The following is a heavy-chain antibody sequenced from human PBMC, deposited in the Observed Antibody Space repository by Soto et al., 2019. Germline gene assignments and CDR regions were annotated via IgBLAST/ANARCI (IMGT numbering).Heavy chain of an antibody. J-gene: IGHJ4*02. CDR1: GYTFTGYY. V-gene: IGHV1-2*04. D-gene: IGHD3-22*01. CDR3: ARDSSTTYYYDSSPRYYFDY. Sequence: QVQLVQSGAEVKKPGASVKVSCKASGYTFTGYYMHWVRQAPGQGLEWMGWINPNSGGTNYAQKFQGWVTMTRDTSISTAYMELSRLRSDDTAVYYCARDSSTTYYYDSSPRYYFDYWGQGTLVTVSS. CDR2: INPNSGGT.